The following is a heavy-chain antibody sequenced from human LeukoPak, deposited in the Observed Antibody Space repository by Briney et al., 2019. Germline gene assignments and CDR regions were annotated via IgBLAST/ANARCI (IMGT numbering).Heavy chain of an antibody. CDR2: IYHSGST. V-gene: IGHV4-38-2*02. CDR1: GYSISNSYY. J-gene: IGHJ5*02. CDR3: ASEADYDFWSGYYPRKNWFDP. D-gene: IGHD3-3*01. Sequence: PSETLSLTCTVSGYSISNSYYWGWIRQPPGKGLEWIGSIYHSGSTYYNPSLKSRVTISVDTSKNQFSLKLSSVTAADTAVYYCASEADYDFWSGYYPRKNWFDPWGQGTLVTVSS.